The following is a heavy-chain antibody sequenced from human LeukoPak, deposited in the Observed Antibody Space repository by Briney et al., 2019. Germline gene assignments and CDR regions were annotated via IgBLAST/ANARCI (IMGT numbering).Heavy chain of an antibody. CDR1: GFTVSSNY. J-gene: IGHJ3*02. V-gene: IGHV3-66*02. Sequence: GGSLRLSCAASGFTVSSNYMSWVRQAPGKGLEWVSVIYSGGSTYYSASVTGRFTISRDNSKNTLYLQMNSLRAEDMAVYYCASITYYDISYAFDIWGQGTMVTVSS. D-gene: IGHD3-22*01. CDR3: ASITYYDISYAFDI. CDR2: IYSGGST.